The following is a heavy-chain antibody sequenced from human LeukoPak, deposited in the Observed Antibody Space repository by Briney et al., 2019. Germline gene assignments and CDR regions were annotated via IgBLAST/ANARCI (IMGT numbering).Heavy chain of an antibody. J-gene: IGHJ4*02. CDR2: IYPGDSDT. D-gene: IGHD3-22*01. Sequence: GESLKISCKGSGYSFTSYWIGWVRQMPGKGLEWMENIYPGDSDTRYSPSFQGQVTISADKSISTAYLQWSSLKASDTAMYYCARRSAYDSSGYYQYYFDYWGQGTLVTVSS. CDR3: ARRSAYDSSGYYQYYFDY. CDR1: GYSFTSYW. V-gene: IGHV5-51*01.